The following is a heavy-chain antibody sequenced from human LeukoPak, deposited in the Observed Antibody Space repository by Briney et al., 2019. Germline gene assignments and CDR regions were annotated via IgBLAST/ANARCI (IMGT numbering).Heavy chain of an antibody. V-gene: IGHV1-46*01. D-gene: IGHD3-9*01. J-gene: IGHJ4*02. Sequence: ASVKVSCKASGYTFTSYYMHWVRQAPGQGLEWMGIINPSGGGTSYAQKFQGRVTMTRDTSTSTAYMELSRLRSDDTAVYYCARGGRYDILTGYYDGEGFDYWGQGTLVTVSS. CDR3: ARGGRYDILTGYYDGEGFDY. CDR2: INPSGGGT. CDR1: GYTFTSYY.